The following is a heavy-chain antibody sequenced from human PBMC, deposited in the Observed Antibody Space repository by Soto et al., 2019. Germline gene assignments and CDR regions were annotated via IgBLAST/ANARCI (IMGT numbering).Heavy chain of an antibody. J-gene: IGHJ4*02. Sequence: QVQLQESGPGLVKPSETLSLTCGVSGDSFSSGYWWSWVRQPPGKGLQWIGQISQSGTANYNPSLESRVTMSVDKSKNQFSLILTSVTAADTAVYYCARHGGRFFEYWGQGILVTVSS. CDR1: GDSFSSGYW. D-gene: IGHD2-15*01. CDR2: ISQSGTA. V-gene: IGHV4-4*02. CDR3: ARHGGRFFEY.